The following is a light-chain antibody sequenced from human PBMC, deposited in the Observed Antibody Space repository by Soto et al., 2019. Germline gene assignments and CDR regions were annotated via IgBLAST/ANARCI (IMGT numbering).Light chain of an antibody. CDR2: GSS. J-gene: IGKJ1*01. V-gene: IGKV1-12*01. CDR1: QYIGTW. CDR3: QQSYSTPPT. Sequence: DIQMTQSPSSVSASIGDTVTIACRASQYIGTWLAWYQQKPGKAPNLLIYGSSTLQSGVPSRFTGSGSGTDFTLTITSLQPEDFATYYCQQSYSTPPTFGQGTKVDIK.